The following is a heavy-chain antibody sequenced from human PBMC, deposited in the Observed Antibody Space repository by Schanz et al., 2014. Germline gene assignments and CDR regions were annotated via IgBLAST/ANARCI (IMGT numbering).Heavy chain of an antibody. D-gene: IGHD3-10*01. CDR2: IATSSSTR. V-gene: IGHV3-48*01. CDR1: GFDFNSYS. Sequence: DLVESGGGLIQRGESLRLSCSASGFDFNSYSMNWVRQVPGKGLEWLSYIATSSSTRHYADSVKGRFTISRDNSKNTLYLQMNSLRAEDTAVYYCARANYRRKINFDYWGRGTLVTVSS. J-gene: IGHJ4*02. CDR3: ARANYRRKINFDY.